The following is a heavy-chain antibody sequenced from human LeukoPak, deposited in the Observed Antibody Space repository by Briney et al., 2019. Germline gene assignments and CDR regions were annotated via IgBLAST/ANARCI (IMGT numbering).Heavy chain of an antibody. J-gene: IGHJ6*02. D-gene: IGHD6-13*01. CDR1: GFTFSSYG. Sequence: PGGSLRLSCAASGFTFSSYGMHWVRQAPGKGLEWVALISFDGGKENYEDSVKGRFTISRDNSQNTMYLQMSSLRAEDTALYYCAKDRGTSSAAYGMDVWGQGTTVTVSS. V-gene: IGHV3-30*18. CDR3: AKDRGTSSAAYGMDV. CDR2: ISFDGGKE.